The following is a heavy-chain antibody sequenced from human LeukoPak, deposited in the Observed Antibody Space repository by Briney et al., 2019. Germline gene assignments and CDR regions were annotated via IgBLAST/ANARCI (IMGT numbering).Heavy chain of an antibody. Sequence: GGSLRLSCAASGFTFSGYAMSWVRQAPGKGLEWVSAISGSGGSTYYADSVKGRFTISRDNSKNTLYLQMNSLRAEDTAVYYCAKALSGYSYGSLQDYWGQGTLVTVSS. D-gene: IGHD5-18*01. J-gene: IGHJ4*02. V-gene: IGHV3-23*01. CDR3: AKALSGYSYGSLQDY. CDR2: ISGSGGST. CDR1: GFTFSGYA.